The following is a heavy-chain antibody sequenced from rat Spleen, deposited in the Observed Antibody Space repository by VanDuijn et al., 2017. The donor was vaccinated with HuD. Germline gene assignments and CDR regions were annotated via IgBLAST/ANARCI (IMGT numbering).Heavy chain of an antibody. CDR2: INSAGIT. CDR3: ARSRLRKNFYDGSYLSLYVIDA. CDR1: GYSIKSSYR. V-gene: IGHV3-3*01. J-gene: IGHJ4*01. Sequence: EVQLQESGPGLVKPSQSLSLTCSVTGYSIKSSYRWNWIRKFPGNKLEWMGYINSAGITNYNPPLKSQVSIKRDTSKNQFFLQLTSVTTEDTATYSSARSRLRKNFYDGSYLSLYVIDAWGQGTSVTVSS. D-gene: IGHD1-12*02.